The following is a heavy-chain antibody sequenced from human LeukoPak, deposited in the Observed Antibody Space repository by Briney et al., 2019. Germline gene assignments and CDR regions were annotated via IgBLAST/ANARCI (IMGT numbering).Heavy chain of an antibody. CDR2: ISGSGGST. CDR1: GFTFITYS. D-gene: IGHD3-22*01. V-gene: IGHV3-23*01. Sequence: PGGSLRLSCAASGFTFITYSMNWVRQAPGKGLEWVSAISGSGGSTYYADSVKGRFTISRDNSKNTLYLQMNSLRAEDTAVYYCAKDLYYDDYWGQGTLVTVSS. J-gene: IGHJ4*02. CDR3: AKDLYYDDY.